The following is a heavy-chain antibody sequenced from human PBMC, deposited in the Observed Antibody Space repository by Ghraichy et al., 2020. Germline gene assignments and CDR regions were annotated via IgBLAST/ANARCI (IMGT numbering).Heavy chain of an antibody. V-gene: IGHV4-61*01. CDR1: GGSVSSGSYY. D-gene: IGHD2-21*02. CDR2: MYYSGST. CDR3: ARVARGVTAPYAMDV. J-gene: IGHJ6*02. Sequence: SQTLSLTCTVSGGSVSSGSYYWSWIRQPPGKGLECIGYMYYSGSTNYNPSLKSRVTISVDTSKNQFSLKLSSVTAADTAVYYCARVARGVTAPYAMDVWGQGTTVTVSS.